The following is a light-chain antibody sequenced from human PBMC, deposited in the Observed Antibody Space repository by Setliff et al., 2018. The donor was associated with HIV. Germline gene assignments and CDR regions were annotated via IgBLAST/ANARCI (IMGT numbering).Light chain of an antibody. J-gene: IGLJ1*01. V-gene: IGLV2-14*03. CDR3: SSYTKTSTLL. CDR2: DVS. CDR1: SRDIGTYDF. Sequence: QSALTQPASISGSHGQSITISCAGTSRDIGTYDFVSWYQQHPGKAPKLLIYDVSDRPSGVSDRFSGSKSGNTASLTISGLQTEDEADYYCSSYTKTSTLLFGTGTKVTVL.